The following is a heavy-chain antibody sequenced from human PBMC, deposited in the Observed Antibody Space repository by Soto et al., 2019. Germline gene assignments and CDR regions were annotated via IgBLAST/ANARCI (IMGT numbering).Heavy chain of an antibody. J-gene: IGHJ6*02. CDR1: GGSISSSSYY. CDR3: ASGRLAAAGNDYYYYYGMDV. CDR2: IYYSGST. D-gene: IGHD6-13*01. V-gene: IGHV4-39*01. Sequence: PSETLSLTCTVSGGSISSSSYYWGWIRQPPGKGLEWIGSIYYSGSTYYNPSLKSRVTISVDTSKNQFSLKLSSVTAADTAVYYCASGRLAAAGNDYYYYYGMDVWGQGTTVTVSS.